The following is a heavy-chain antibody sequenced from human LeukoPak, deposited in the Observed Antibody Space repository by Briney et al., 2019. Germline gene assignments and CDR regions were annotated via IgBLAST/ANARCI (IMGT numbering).Heavy chain of an antibody. D-gene: IGHD2-2*01. CDR3: TVVVVPAAMSAQDDY. J-gene: IGHJ4*02. CDR1: GFTFSNAW. CDR2: IKSKTDGGTT. V-gene: IGHV3-15*01. Sequence: PGGSLRLSCAASGFTFSNAWMSWVRQAPGKGLEWVGRIKSKTDGGTTDYAAPVKGRFTISRDDSKNTLYLQMNSLKTEDTAVYHCTVVVVPAAMSAQDDYWGQGTLVTVSS.